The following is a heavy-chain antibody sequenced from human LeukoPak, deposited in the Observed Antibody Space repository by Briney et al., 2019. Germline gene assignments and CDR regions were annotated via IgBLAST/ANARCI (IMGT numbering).Heavy chain of an antibody. CDR3: ARAEIPRYCSSTSCYMDYGMDV. Sequence: SETLSLTCAVSGGSISSGGYYWSWIRQPPGKGLEWIGSIYHSGSTYYNPSLKSRVTISVDRSKNQFSLKLSSVTAADTAVYYCARAEIPRYCSSTSCYMDYGMDVWGQGTTVTVSS. D-gene: IGHD2-2*02. J-gene: IGHJ6*02. CDR2: IYHSGST. V-gene: IGHV4-30-2*01. CDR1: GGSISSGGYY.